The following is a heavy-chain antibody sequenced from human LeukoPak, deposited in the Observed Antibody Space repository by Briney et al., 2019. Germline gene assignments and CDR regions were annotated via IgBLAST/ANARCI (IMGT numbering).Heavy chain of an antibody. Sequence: GGSLRLSCAASGFTVSNAWMKSKTDGGTIDYAAPVKGRFTISRDDSENTLYLHMNSLKIEDTAVYYCTAERSGSHENWGQGTLVTVSS. J-gene: IGHJ4*02. V-gene: IGHV3-15*01. CDR3: TAERSGSHEN. D-gene: IGHD3-10*01. CDR1: GFTVSNAW. CDR2: SKTDGGTI.